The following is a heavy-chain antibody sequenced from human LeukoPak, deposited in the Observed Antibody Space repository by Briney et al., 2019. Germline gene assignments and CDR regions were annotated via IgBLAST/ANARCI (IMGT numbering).Heavy chain of an antibody. CDR2: IWYDGSNK. CDR3: ARIAVAGRRRDYYYYGMDV. V-gene: IGHV3-33*01. D-gene: IGHD6-19*01. Sequence: GGSLRLSCAASGFTFSGYGMHWVRQAPGKGLEGVAVIWYDGSNKYYADSVKGRFTISRDNSKNTLYLQRNSLRAEDTAVYYCARIAVAGRRRDYYYYGMDVWGQGTLVTVSS. CDR1: GFTFSGYG. J-gene: IGHJ6*02.